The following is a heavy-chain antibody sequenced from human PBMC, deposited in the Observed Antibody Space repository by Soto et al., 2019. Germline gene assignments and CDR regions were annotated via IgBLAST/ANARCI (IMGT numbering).Heavy chain of an antibody. D-gene: IGHD1-1*01. CDR3: AKYRSDIPTYGVDV. Sequence: EVQLLESGGGLVQPGGSLRLSCAASGFTFNNYAMSWVRQAPGEGLEWVSGISSSGGKIYYADSVKGRFTISRDSSKSTLYLQMNSLRAEDTAVYHCAKYRSDIPTYGVDVWGQGTTVTVSS. CDR2: ISSSGGKI. CDR1: GFTFNNYA. J-gene: IGHJ6*02. V-gene: IGHV3-23*01.